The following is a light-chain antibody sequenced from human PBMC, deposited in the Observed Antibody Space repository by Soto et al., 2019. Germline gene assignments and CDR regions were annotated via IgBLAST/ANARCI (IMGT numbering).Light chain of an antibody. V-gene: IGKV1-39*01. CDR2: TAS. CDR3: QQYGGAPFT. Sequence: DIQMSQSPSSLSASVGDRVTITCRASQSVRNNVNWYQQKPGKAPKLLISTASSLRSGVPSRFSGSGSGTTFILTISSLQPEDFAMYYCQQYGGAPFTFGPGTRV. CDR1: QSVRNN. J-gene: IGKJ3*01.